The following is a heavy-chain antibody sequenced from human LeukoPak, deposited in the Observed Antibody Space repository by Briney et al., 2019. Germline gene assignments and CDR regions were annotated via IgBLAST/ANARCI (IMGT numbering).Heavy chain of an antibody. CDR3: ARGTSRWEPTHNFGY. CDR2: INPNTGNP. J-gene: IGHJ4*02. D-gene: IGHD1-26*01. V-gene: IGHV7-4-1*02. CDR1: GYTFTNYD. Sequence: GASVKVSCKASGYTFTNYDMNWVRQAPGKGLEWMGWINPNTGNPSYAQGFTGRFVFSVDTSVSTAFLHISSLKAEDTAVYYCARGTSRWEPTHNFGYWGQGTLVTVSS.